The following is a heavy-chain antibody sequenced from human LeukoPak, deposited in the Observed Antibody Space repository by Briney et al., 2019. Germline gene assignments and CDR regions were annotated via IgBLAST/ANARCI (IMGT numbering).Heavy chain of an antibody. J-gene: IGHJ6*02. V-gene: IGHV3-15*01. D-gene: IGHD3-9*01. Sequence: GGSLRLSCAASGFTFSSYAMSWVRQAPGKGLEWVGRIKSKTDGGTTDYAAPVKGRFTISRDDSKNTLYLQMNSLKTEDTAVYYCTTLSPSLTAEVFYYYYYGMDVWGQGTTVTVSS. CDR1: GFTFSSYA. CDR3: TTLSPSLTAEVFYYYYYGMDV. CDR2: IKSKTDGGTT.